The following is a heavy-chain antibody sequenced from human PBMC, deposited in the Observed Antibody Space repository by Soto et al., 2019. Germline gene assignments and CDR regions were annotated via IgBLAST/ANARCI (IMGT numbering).Heavy chain of an antibody. CDR3: SRDPRRLDY. Sequence: PGWSLRLACAACGFSFSDYYMTGVREATGKGLESISYISGPSSIIKYADSVRGRFTISRDISTNSLYLQMNRLRVEDTAVYYCSRDPRRLDYWGQGTLVTVSS. CDR2: ISGPSSII. J-gene: IGHJ4*02. CDR1: GFSFSDYY. V-gene: IGHV3-11*01.